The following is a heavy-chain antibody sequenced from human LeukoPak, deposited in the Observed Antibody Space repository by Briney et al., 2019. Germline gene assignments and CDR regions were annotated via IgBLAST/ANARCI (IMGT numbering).Heavy chain of an antibody. CDR2: IRNDGSNK. V-gene: IGHV3-30*02. J-gene: IGHJ4*02. D-gene: IGHD6-19*01. Sequence: GGSLRLSCAASGFIFSSYGMHWVRQAPGKGLEWVAFIRNDGSNKYYADSVKGRFTISRDNAKNSLYLQMNSLRAEDTAVYYFARLQWLEDFDYWGQGPLVTVSS. CDR3: ARLQWLEDFDY. CDR1: GFIFSSYG.